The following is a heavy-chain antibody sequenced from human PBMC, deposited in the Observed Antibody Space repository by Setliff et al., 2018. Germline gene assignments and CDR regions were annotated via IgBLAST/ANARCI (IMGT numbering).Heavy chain of an antibody. D-gene: IGHD2-2*01. Sequence: ASVKVSCKTSGFTFTTFYIHWVRQAPGQGLEWMMMINPNGDRTTYAQKFQGRVTTTRDTSTSTVYMELSSLRSEDTAVYYCARSTSWFSTNYWGQGTPVTVSS. V-gene: IGHV1-46*03. J-gene: IGHJ4*02. CDR2: INPNGDRT. CDR3: ARSTSWFSTNY. CDR1: GFTFTTFY.